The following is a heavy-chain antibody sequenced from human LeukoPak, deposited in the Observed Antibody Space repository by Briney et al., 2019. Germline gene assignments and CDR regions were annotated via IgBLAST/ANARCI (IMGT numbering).Heavy chain of an antibody. CDR1: GFTFSSYW. Sequence: GGSLRLSCAASGFTFSSYWMNWARQAPGKGLEWVGRIKSKTDGGTTDYAAPVKGRFTISRDDSKNTLYLQMNSLKTEDTAVYYCTTSLYCSSTSCDCYWGQGTLVTVSS. CDR3: TTSLYCSSTSCDCY. CDR2: IKSKTDGGTT. D-gene: IGHD2-2*01. V-gene: IGHV3-15*01. J-gene: IGHJ4*02.